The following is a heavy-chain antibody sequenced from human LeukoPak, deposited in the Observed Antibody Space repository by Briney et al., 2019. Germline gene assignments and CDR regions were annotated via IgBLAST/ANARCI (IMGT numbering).Heavy chain of an antibody. CDR3: ARARYVNSFYAFDI. V-gene: IGHV4-59*08. J-gene: IGHJ3*02. CDR1: GGSISSYY. D-gene: IGHD3-9*01. CDR2: IYYSGST. Sequence: SETLSLTCTVSGGSISSYYWTWIRQPPGKGLEWIGYIYYSGSTNYNPSLKSRVTISVDTSKNQFSLKLSSVTAADTAVYYCARARYVNSFYAFDIWGQGTLVTVSS.